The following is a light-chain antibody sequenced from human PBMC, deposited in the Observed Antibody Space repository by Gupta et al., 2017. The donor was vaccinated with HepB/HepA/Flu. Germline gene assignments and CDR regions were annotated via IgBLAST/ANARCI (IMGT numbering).Light chain of an antibody. CDR1: MSIGDN. CDR3: QQDKNWPCS. CDR2: AAS. J-gene: IGKJ2*04. V-gene: IGKV3-15*01. Sequence: EIVMTPSPATLSVSPGETATLSCRASMSIGDNLAWYQQKPGQAPRLHIFAASSMATGIPARFSGSGSGTEFNLTISSLQSEDFAIYYCQQDKNWPCSFGLGTXLEIK.